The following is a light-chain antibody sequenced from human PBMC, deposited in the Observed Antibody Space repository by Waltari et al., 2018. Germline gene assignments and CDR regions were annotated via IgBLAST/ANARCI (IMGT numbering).Light chain of an antibody. CDR2: EVT. Sequence: SGLAQPASASGSPGQSITIPCTGTSSDGGNYNLVSWYQQRPGNAPRLLIYEVTKRAPGVSDRVSASKSGNTASLSISGLQAQEDEADYYCCSYVGLGTYVFGTGTKVTV. CDR3: CSYVGLGTYV. CDR1: SSDGGNYNL. V-gene: IGLV2-23*02. J-gene: IGLJ1*01.